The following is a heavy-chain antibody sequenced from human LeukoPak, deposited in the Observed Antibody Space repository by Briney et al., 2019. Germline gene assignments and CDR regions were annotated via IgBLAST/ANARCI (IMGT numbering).Heavy chain of an antibody. V-gene: IGHV4-59*08. D-gene: IGHD3-10*01. CDR2: IYYSGST. Sequence: SETLSLTCTVSGGSISDYYWSWIRQPPGKGLEWIGYIYYSGSTNCNPSLKSRVTISVDRSKNQFSLKLSSVTAADTAVYYCARRLGYYGPVDYWGQGTLVTVSS. CDR1: GGSISDYY. CDR3: ARRLGYYGPVDY. J-gene: IGHJ4*02.